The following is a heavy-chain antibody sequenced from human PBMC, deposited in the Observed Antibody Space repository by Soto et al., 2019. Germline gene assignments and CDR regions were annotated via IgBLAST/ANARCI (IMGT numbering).Heavy chain of an antibody. J-gene: IGHJ5*02. D-gene: IGHD2-15*01. Sequence: PSETLSLTCTVSGGSISSSSYYWGWIRQPPGKGLEWIGSIYYSGSTYYNPSLKSRVTISVDTSKNQFSLKLSSVTAADTAVYYCARHSPHVVAATLDWFDPWGQGTLVTVSS. CDR2: IYYSGST. V-gene: IGHV4-39*01. CDR1: GGSISSSSYY. CDR3: ARHSPHVVAATLDWFDP.